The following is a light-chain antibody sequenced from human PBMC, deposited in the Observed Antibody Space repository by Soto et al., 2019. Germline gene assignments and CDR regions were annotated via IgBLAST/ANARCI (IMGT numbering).Light chain of an antibody. J-gene: IGLJ1*01. Sequence: QSALTQPASVSGSPGQSITISCSGTSTDVGSYTFVSWYQRHPGKAPRLIIYDGTKRPSGVSNRFSGSKSANTASLTISGLQADDEADYYCCASARGNSFVFGTGTKVTVL. CDR2: DGT. V-gene: IGLV2-23*01. CDR3: CASARGNSFV. CDR1: STDVGSYTF.